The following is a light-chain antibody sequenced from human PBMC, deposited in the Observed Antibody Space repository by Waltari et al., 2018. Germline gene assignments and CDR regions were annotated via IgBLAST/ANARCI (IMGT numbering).Light chain of an antibody. Sequence: QAVVTQEPSLTVSPGGTVTLTCGSSTGAVTNGHSPYWFQQKRGQAPRTLIYDTTDRHSWTPARVSGSLLGGKAALTLAGAQPEDEADYYCFLSYGGARVFGGGTKLTVL. CDR1: TGAVTNGHS. CDR2: DTT. V-gene: IGLV7-46*01. CDR3: FLSYGGARV. J-gene: IGLJ3*02.